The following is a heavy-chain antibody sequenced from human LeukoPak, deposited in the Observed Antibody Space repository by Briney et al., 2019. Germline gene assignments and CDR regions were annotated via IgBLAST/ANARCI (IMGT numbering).Heavy chain of an antibody. CDR2: IYPGDSDT. Sequence: GESLKISCKGSGYSFTSYWIGWVRQMPRKGLEWMGIIYPGDSDTRYSPSFQGHVTTSADKSISTAYLQWSSLKASDTATYYCARPGYCSSTSCLFDYWGQGTLVTVSS. D-gene: IGHD2-2*03. CDR1: GYSFTSYW. CDR3: ARPGYCSSTSCLFDY. J-gene: IGHJ4*02. V-gene: IGHV5-51*01.